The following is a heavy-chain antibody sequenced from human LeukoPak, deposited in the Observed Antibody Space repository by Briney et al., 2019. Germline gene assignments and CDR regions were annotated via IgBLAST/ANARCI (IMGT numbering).Heavy chain of an antibody. CDR1: GFTFSSYA. Sequence: AGSLRLSCAASGFTFSSYAMHWVRQAPGKGLEWVAVIWYDGSNKYYADSVKGRFTISRDNSKNTLYLQMNSLRAEDTAVYYCARLRDYAFDIWGQGTMVTLCS. CDR3: ARLRDYAFDI. V-gene: IGHV3-33*01. D-gene: IGHD4-17*01. J-gene: IGHJ3*02. CDR2: IWYDGSNK.